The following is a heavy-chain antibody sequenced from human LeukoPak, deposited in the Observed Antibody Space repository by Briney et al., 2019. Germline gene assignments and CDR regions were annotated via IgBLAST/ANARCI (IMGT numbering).Heavy chain of an antibody. J-gene: IGHJ4*02. CDR3: AKESIYGDYAPPFDY. D-gene: IGHD4-17*01. Sequence: GRSLRLSCAASGFTFSSYGMHWVRQAPGKGLEWVAVISYDGSNKYYADSEKGRFTISRDNSKNSLYLQMNSLRAEDTAVYYCAKESIYGDYAPPFDYWGQGTLVTVSS. CDR2: ISYDGSNK. CDR1: GFTFSSYG. V-gene: IGHV3-30*18.